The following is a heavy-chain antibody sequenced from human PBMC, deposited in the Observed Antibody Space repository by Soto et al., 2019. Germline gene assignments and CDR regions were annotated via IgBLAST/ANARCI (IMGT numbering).Heavy chain of an antibody. V-gene: IGHV1-8*01. CDR3: ARWPDGYYYYGMDV. J-gene: IGHJ6*02. CDR1: GYTFTSYD. Sequence: QVQLVQSGAEVKKPGASVKVSCKASGYTFTSYDINWVRQATGQGLEWMGWMNPNSGNTGYAQKFQGRVTMTRNTSISTAYMELSSLRSEDTAVYYGARWPDGYYYYGMDVCGQGTTVTVSS. CDR2: MNPNSGNT.